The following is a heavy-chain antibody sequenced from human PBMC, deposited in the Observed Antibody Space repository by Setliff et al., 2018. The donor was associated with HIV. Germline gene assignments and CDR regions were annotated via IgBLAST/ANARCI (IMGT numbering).Heavy chain of an antibody. CDR2: ISHNSSTI. J-gene: IGHJ4*02. D-gene: IGHD6-19*01. V-gene: IGHV3-48*01. CDR3: ARLSIAMAGSNR. CDR1: GFTFSAYD. Sequence: PGGSLRLSCVASGFTFSAYDMNWVRQAPGKGLEWISYISHNSSTIYYADSLKGRFTISRDNAKNSLFLQMSSLTAEDTAVYYCARLSIAMAGSNRWGQGTLVTVSS.